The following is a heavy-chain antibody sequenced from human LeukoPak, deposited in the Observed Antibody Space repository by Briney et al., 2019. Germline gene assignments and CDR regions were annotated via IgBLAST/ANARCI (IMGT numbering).Heavy chain of an antibody. D-gene: IGHD5-18*01. Sequence: NSSETLSLTCTVSGGSISSYYWSWIRQPPGKGLEWIGYIYYSGSTNYNPSLKSRVTISVDTSKNQFSLKLSSVAAADTAVYYCARGSVDTAMVDYWGQGTLVTVSS. J-gene: IGHJ4*02. CDR3: ARGSVDTAMVDY. CDR2: IYYSGST. V-gene: IGHV4-59*01. CDR1: GGSISSYY.